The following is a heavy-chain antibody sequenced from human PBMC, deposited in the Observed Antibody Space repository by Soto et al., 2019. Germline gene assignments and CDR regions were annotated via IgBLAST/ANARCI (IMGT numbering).Heavy chain of an antibody. J-gene: IGHJ5*02. Sequence: QVQLQESGPGLVKPSETLYLTCTVSGGSIRGSYWSWVRQSPGKGLEWIGYIYYRGNTNYNPSLRSRVTISLDTSNDQCSLSLTSVPAADTAVYYCAQQSNWFDRWGQGTLVTVSS. CDR1: GGSIRGSY. CDR2: IYYRGNT. D-gene: IGHD6-13*01. CDR3: AQQSNWFDR. V-gene: IGHV4-59*03.